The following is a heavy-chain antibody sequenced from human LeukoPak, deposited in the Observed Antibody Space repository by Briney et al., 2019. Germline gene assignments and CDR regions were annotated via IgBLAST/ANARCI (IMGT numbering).Heavy chain of an antibody. CDR2: INHSGST. V-gene: IGHV4-34*01. D-gene: IGHD5-12*01. CDR3: ARIPLGYSGAYYFDY. CDR1: GGSFSGYY. Sequence: PSETLSLTCAVYGGSFSGYYWSWIRQPPGKGLEWIGEINHSGSTNDNPSLRSRVTISVDTSKNQFFLNLSSVSAADTAVYYCARIPLGYSGAYYFDYWGQGTLVTVSP. J-gene: IGHJ4*02.